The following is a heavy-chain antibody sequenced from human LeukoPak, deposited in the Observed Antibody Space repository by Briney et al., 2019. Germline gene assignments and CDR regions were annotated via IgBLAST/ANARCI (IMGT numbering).Heavy chain of an antibody. J-gene: IGHJ5*02. D-gene: IGHD6-13*01. CDR1: GYTFTGYY. CDR2: INPNSGGT. Sequence: GASVKVSCKASGYTFTGYYMHWVRQAPGQGLEWMGWINPNSGGTNYAQKFQGRVTMTRDASISTAYMELSRLRSDDTAVYYCARARILGRQLNWFDPWGQGTLVTVSS. CDR3: ARARILGRQLNWFDP. V-gene: IGHV1-2*02.